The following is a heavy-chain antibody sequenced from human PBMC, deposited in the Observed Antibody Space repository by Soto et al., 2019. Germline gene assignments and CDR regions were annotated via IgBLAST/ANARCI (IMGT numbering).Heavy chain of an antibody. V-gene: IGHV3-30*18. CDR2: ISYDGSNK. CDR1: GFTFSSYG. D-gene: IGHD1-26*01. CDR3: AKDIQWELPQGGFFDY. Sequence: QVQLVESGGGVVQPGRSLRLSCAASGFTFSSYGMHWVRQAPGKGLEWVAVISYDGSNKYYADSVKGRFTISRDNSKNTLYLQMNSLRAEDTAVYYCAKDIQWELPQGGFFDYWGQGTLVTVSS. J-gene: IGHJ4*02.